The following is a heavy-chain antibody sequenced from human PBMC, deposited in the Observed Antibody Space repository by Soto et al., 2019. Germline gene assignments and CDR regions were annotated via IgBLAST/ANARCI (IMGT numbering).Heavy chain of an antibody. V-gene: IGHV3-21*04. CDR2: ISSTGSYI. CDR1: GFTFSSYS. J-gene: IGHJ4*02. Sequence: PWGSLRLSCAVSGFTFSSYSMNWVRQAPGKGLEWVSSISSTGSYIYYADSVRGRFTISRDNPTDSLYLQMHSLRAEDTALYYRVPSKKGYCSNGVCYGGFEYWGQGTLVTVSS. CDR3: VPSKKGYCSNGVCYGGFEY. D-gene: IGHD2-8*01.